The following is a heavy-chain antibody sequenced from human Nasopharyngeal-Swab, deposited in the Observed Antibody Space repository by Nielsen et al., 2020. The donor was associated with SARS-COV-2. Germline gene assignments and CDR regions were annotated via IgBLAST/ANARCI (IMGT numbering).Heavy chain of an antibody. D-gene: IGHD1-26*01. CDR1: GFTFSSYW. V-gene: IGHV3-7*01. J-gene: IGHJ6*02. CDR2: IKQDGSEK. Sequence: GESLKISCAASGFTFSSYWMSWVRQAPGKGLEWVANIKQDGSEKYYVDSVKGRFTISRDNAKNSLYLQMNSLRAEDTAVYYCARAKASGSLKYYGMDVWGQGTTVTVSS. CDR3: ARAKASGSLKYYGMDV.